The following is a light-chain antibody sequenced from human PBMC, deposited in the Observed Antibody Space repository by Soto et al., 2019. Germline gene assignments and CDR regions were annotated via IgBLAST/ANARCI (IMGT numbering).Light chain of an antibody. V-gene: IGLV2-23*01. CDR2: EAT. CDR3: CSYSTTTSMI. Sequence: QSVLTQPASVSGSPGQSITISCTGTSSDVWNSNLVSWYQHHPDKPPKLVIYEATKRPSGVSSRFSGSKSGNTASQTISGLQAEDEADYYCCSYSTTTSMIFGGGTQLTVL. J-gene: IGLJ2*01. CDR1: SSDVWNSNL.